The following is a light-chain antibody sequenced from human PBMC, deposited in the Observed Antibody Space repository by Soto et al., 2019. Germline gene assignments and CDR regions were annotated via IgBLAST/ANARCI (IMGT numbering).Light chain of an antibody. Sequence: QPVLTQPPSVSGAPGQRVTISCTGSSSNIGAGYDVHWYQHLPGTAPKLLIYGNSNRPSGVPDRFSGSKSGTSASLAITGLQAEDEADYYCQSYDSRLSGELFGGGTKLTVL. J-gene: IGLJ2*01. CDR1: SSNIGAGYD. CDR3: QSYDSRLSGEL. CDR2: GNS. V-gene: IGLV1-40*01.